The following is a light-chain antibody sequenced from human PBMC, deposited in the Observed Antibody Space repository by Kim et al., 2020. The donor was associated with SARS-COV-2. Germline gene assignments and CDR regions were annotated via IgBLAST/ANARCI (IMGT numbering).Light chain of an antibody. CDR3: SSRDSGTKYLHVF. Sequence: GHTVRITCHGYSLRDYYPSWYQQKPGQAPLLVMSGHNNRPSGIPDRFSCTSSGNTASLTITGAQAEDEADYYCSSRDSGTKYLHVFFGGGTQLTVL. CDR1: SLRDYY. CDR2: GHN. V-gene: IGLV3-19*01. J-gene: IGLJ7*01.